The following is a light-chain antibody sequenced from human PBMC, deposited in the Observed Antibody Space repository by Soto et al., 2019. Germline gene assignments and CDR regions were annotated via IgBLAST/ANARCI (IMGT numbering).Light chain of an antibody. Sequence: QSALTQPRSVSGSPGQSVTISCSGTSSDVGGYNYVSWHQQHPGKAPNLMIYDVSRRPSGVPNRFSGSKSANTASLTISGLQAEDEADYYCCSYAGSYTFVFGGGTKLTVL. CDR1: SSDVGGYNY. CDR2: DVS. V-gene: IGLV2-11*01. CDR3: CSYAGSYTFV. J-gene: IGLJ2*01.